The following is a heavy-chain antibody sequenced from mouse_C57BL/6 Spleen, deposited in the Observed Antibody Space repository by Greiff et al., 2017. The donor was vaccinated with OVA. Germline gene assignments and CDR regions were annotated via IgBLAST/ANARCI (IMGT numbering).Heavy chain of an antibody. D-gene: IGHD1-1*01. CDR1: GYTFTSYW. V-gene: IGHV1-59*01. J-gene: IGHJ1*03. CDR2: IDPSDSYT. CDR3: ARDGSSPYFDV. Sequence: VQLQQPGAELVRPGTSVKLSCKASGYTFTSYWMHWVKQRPGQGLEWIGVIDPSDSYTNYNQKFKGKATLTVDTSSSTAYMQLSSLTSEDSAVYYCARDGSSPYFDVWGTGTTVTVSS.